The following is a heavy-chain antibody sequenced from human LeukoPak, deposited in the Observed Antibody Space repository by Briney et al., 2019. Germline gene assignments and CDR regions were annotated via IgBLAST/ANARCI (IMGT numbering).Heavy chain of an antibody. D-gene: IGHD6-13*01. CDR2: IIPIFGTA. Sequence: SVKVSCKASGGTFSSYAISWVRQAPGQGLEWMGGIIPIFGTANYAQKFQGRVTITADKSTSTAYMELSSLRSEDTAIYYCAKAAADTTHWFDPWGQGTLVTVSS. J-gene: IGHJ5*02. CDR3: AKAAADTTHWFDP. V-gene: IGHV1-69*06. CDR1: GGTFSSYA.